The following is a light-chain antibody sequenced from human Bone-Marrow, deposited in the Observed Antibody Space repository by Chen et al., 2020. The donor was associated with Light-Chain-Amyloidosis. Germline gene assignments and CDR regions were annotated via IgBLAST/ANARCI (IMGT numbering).Light chain of an antibody. V-gene: IGLV2-23*01. Sequence: QSALTQPASVSGSPGQSITISCTGGNGYFGPYDLVSLSQQHPGKAPKLIIYEGSKRPSGISNRFSGSKSGNTASLTISGLQAEDEADYYCCSYAGISTHVFGTGTKVTV. J-gene: IGLJ1*01. CDR1: NGYFGPYDL. CDR3: CSYAGISTHV. CDR2: EGS.